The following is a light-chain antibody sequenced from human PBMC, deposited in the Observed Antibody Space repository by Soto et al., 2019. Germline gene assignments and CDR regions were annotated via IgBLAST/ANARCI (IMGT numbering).Light chain of an antibody. CDR2: EVN. V-gene: IGLV2-23*02. J-gene: IGLJ3*02. CDR3: CSYAGFSSVL. CDR1: DNDIGRYNH. Sequence: QSVLTQPASVSGSPGQSITISCTGSDNDIGRYNHVSWYQHRPGKAPKLILYEVNKRPPGPSYRFSGSKSGNTASLTISGLQTDDEADYFRCSYAGFSSVLFGGGTKVTVL.